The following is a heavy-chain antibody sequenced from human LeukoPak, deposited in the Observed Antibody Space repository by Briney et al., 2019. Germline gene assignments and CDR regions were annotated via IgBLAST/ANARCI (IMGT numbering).Heavy chain of an antibody. Sequence: SETLSLTCTVSGGSTSSSSYYWGWIRQPPGKGLEWIGSTYYSGSTYYNPSLKSRVTISVDTSKNQFSLKLSSVTAADTAVYYCARGGKQLVRIRGGTENWFDPWGQGTLVTVSS. CDR2: TYYSGST. D-gene: IGHD6-13*01. J-gene: IGHJ5*02. V-gene: IGHV4-39*07. CDR3: ARGGKQLVRIRGGTENWFDP. CDR1: GGSTSSSSYY.